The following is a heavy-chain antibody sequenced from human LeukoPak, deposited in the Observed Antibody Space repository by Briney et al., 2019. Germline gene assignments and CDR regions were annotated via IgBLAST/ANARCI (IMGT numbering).Heavy chain of an antibody. CDR3: ARVSRLQYYDSSGSAYYFDY. Sequence: SETLSLTCTVSGGSISSSSYYWGWIRQPPGKGLEWIGSIYYSGSTYYNPSLKSRVTISVDTSKNQFSLKLSSVTAADTAVYYCARVSRLQYYDSSGSAYYFDYWGQGTLVTVSS. D-gene: IGHD3-22*01. CDR1: GGSISSSSYY. V-gene: IGHV4-39*01. CDR2: IYYSGST. J-gene: IGHJ4*02.